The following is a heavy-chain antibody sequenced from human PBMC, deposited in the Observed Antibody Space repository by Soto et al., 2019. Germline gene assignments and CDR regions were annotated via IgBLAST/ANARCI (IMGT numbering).Heavy chain of an antibody. V-gene: IGHV3-33*01. CDR1: GFTFSSYG. CDR3: ARDYYGSGSYYAPGNWFDP. J-gene: IGHJ5*02. D-gene: IGHD3-10*01. CDR2: IWYDGSNK. Sequence: GGSLRLSCAASGFTFSSYGMHWVRQAPGKGLEWVAVIWYDGSNKYYADSVKGRFTISRDNSKNTLYLQMNSLRAEDTAVYYCARDYYGSGSYYAPGNWFDPWGQGTLVTVSS.